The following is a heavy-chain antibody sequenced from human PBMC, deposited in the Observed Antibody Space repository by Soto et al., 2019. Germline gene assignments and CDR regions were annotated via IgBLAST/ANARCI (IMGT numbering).Heavy chain of an antibody. CDR3: TRDQHHYFDY. Sequence: QVQLVESGGGVVQPGRSLRLSCAASGFTFSNYGIHWVRQAPGKGLEWVAVIWYDGSNKYYADSVKGRFTISRDNSKNRLYLQMNSLRADDTAVYYCTRDQHHYFDYWGQGTLVTVSS. V-gene: IGHV3-33*01. CDR1: GFTFSNYG. J-gene: IGHJ4*02. CDR2: IWYDGSNK.